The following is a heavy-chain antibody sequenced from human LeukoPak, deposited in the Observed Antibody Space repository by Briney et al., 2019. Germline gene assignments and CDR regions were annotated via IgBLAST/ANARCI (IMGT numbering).Heavy chain of an antibody. J-gene: IGHJ4*02. V-gene: IGHV3-23*01. Sequence: GGSLRLSCAASGFTFSSYAMSWVRQAPGKGLEWVSAISGSGGSAYYADAVKGRFTISRDNSKNTLYLQMNSLRVEDTAVYYCHLGEWLIRGNVYWGQGTLVTVSS. CDR1: GFTFSSYA. CDR2: ISGSGGSA. D-gene: IGHD3-16*01. CDR3: HLGEWLIRGNVY.